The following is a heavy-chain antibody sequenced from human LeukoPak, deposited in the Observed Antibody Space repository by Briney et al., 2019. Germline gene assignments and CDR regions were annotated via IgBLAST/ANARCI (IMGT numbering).Heavy chain of an antibody. Sequence: PSETLSLTCSVSGGSIRNYYWSWIRQPPGKGLEWIGFIFHSGNSNYNPSLKSRVTISVDTSKNQFSLKLSSVTAADTAVYYCASFKAEGFDYWGQGTLVTVSS. CDR1: GGSIRNYY. V-gene: IGHV4-59*12. CDR2: IFHSGNS. CDR3: ASFKAEGFDY. J-gene: IGHJ4*02. D-gene: IGHD6-19*01.